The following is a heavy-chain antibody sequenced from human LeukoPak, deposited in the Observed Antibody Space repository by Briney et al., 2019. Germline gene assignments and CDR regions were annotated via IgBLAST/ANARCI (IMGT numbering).Heavy chain of an antibody. Sequence: SETLSLTCTVSGGSINSYYWSWIRQPPGKGLEWIGYIYYSGSTNYNPSLKSRVTISVDTSKNQFSLKLSSVTAADTAVYYCARHEYAVAGIFDYWGQGTLVTVSS. V-gene: IGHV4-59*08. D-gene: IGHD6-19*01. J-gene: IGHJ4*02. CDR3: ARHEYAVAGIFDY. CDR2: IYYSGST. CDR1: GGSINSYY.